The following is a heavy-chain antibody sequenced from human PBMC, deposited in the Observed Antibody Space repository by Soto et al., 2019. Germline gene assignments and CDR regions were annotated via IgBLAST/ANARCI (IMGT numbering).Heavy chain of an antibody. J-gene: IGHJ4*02. CDR3: ARVESSSWYGVVY. D-gene: IGHD6-13*01. CDR2: IYYSGST. V-gene: IGHV4-59*01. Sequence: SETLSLTCTVSGGSISSYYWSWIRQPPGKGLEWIGYIYYSGSTNYDPSLKSRVTISVDTSKNQFSLKLSSVTAADTAVYYCARVESSSWYGVVYWGQGTLVTVSS. CDR1: GGSISSYY.